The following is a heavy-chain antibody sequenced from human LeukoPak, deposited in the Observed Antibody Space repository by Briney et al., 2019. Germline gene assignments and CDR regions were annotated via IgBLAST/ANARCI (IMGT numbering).Heavy chain of an antibody. J-gene: IGHJ4*02. CDR1: GFTVSSNY. D-gene: IGHD6-19*01. V-gene: IGHV3-66*01. Sequence: LPGGSLRLSCAASGFTVSSNYMSWVRQAPGKGLEWVSVIYSGGSTYYADSVKGRFTISRDNSKNTLYTQMNSLRVEDTAVYYCASVKRLALDYWGQGTLVTVSS. CDR3: ASVKRLALDY. CDR2: IYSGGST.